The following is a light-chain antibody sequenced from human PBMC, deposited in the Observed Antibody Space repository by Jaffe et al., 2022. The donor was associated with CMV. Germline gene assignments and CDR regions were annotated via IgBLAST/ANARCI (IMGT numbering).Light chain of an antibody. CDR2: NDS. J-gene: IGLJ3*02. CDR3: QVWDTTTDHPRWV. Sequence: SYVLTQSPSVSVAPGETASISCGGNNIGRKSVHWYQQRPGQAPVLVINNDSGRPSGIPERFSGSNSGNTATLTISRVDAGDEADYYCQVWDTTTDHPRWVFGGGTELTVL. CDR1: NIGRKS. V-gene: IGLV3-21*04.